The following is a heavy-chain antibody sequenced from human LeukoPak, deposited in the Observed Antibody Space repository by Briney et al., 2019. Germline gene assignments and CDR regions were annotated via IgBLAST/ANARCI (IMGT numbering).Heavy chain of an antibody. CDR1: GYTFTNYE. J-gene: IGHJ5*02. CDR3: VKAAITLTLNADWFGP. Sequence: GASVKVSCKASGYTFTNYEINWVRQATGQGLEWMGWMNPRNGNTAYAQKFQGRVTMTRDTSITTAYLELSSLTSDDTAVYYCVKAAITLTLNADWFGPWGQGTLVTVSS. V-gene: IGHV1-8*01. CDR2: MNPRNGNT. D-gene: IGHD5-18*01.